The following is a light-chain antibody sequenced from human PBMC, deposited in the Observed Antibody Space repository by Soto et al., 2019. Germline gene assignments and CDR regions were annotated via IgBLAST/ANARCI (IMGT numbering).Light chain of an antibody. V-gene: IGKV4-1*01. CDR2: GAX. CDR1: QSVLYMSNNKNY. CDR3: QHYYRTPTWT. J-gene: IGKJ1*01. Sequence: DIVMTQSPDSLAVSLAERATISYXSSQSVLYMSNNKNYLVWFXQKTXXXPKLXXXGAXTRESVVPERFSGSGSGKDFTLNIINMHAGDFEGYYCQHYYRTPTWTFGQGTKVDIK.